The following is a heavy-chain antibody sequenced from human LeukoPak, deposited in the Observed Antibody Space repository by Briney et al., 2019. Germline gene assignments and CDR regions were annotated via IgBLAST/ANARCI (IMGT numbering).Heavy chain of an antibody. Sequence: SETLSLTWSISADSISSYYWGWIRQTPQRGLELIGYGHFSGYADYNPSLKSRVNLSVDTTKKLISLRLTSVTAADTAVYYCARRGFFGSGNYYNPSSYFEVWGRGALVTVSS. V-gene: IGHV4-59*12. CDR2: GHFSGYA. CDR1: ADSISSYY. CDR3: ARRGFFGSGNYYNPSSYFEV. D-gene: IGHD3-10*01. J-gene: IGHJ2*01.